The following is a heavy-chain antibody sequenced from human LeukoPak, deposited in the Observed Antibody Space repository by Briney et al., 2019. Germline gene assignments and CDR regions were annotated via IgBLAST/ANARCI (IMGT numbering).Heavy chain of an antibody. CDR2: IYYSGST. Sequence: PSETLSLTCTVSGVSISSYYWSWIRQPPGKGLEWIGYIYYSGSTNYNPSLKSRVTISVDTSKNQFSLKLSSVTAADTAVYYCASGYGKFDYWGQGTLVTVSS. J-gene: IGHJ4*02. CDR1: GVSISSYY. V-gene: IGHV4-59*01. CDR3: ASGYGKFDY. D-gene: IGHD5-12*01.